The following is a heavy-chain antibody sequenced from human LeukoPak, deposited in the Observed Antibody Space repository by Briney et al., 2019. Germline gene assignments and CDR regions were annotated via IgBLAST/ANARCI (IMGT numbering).Heavy chain of an antibody. D-gene: IGHD2-15*01. CDR3: ARAGITLTYCSGGSCYSYPDTRAYYFDY. CDR2: ISAYNGNT. Sequence: GASVKVSCKASGYTFTSYGISWVRQAPGQGLEWMGWISAYNGNTNYAQKLQGRVTMTTDTSTSTAYMELRSLRSDDMAVYYCARAGITLTYCSGGSCYSYPDTRAYYFDYWGQGTLVTVSS. CDR1: GYTFTSYG. V-gene: IGHV1-18*03. J-gene: IGHJ4*02.